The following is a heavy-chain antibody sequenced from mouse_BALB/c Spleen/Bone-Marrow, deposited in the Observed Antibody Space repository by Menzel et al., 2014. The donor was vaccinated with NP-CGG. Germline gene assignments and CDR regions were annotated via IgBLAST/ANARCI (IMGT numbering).Heavy chain of an antibody. CDR1: GYTFTSSW. Sequence: VQLQESGAELVKPGAPVKLSCKASGYTFTSSWMNWIKQRPGRGLEWIGRIDPSDSETHYNQKFKDKATLTVDKSSSTAYIQLSSLTSEDSAVYYCARDHFYSGNYEFVYWGQGTLVTVSA. CDR3: ARDHFYSGNYEFVY. D-gene: IGHD2-1*01. CDR2: IDPSDSET. V-gene: IGHV1-69*02. J-gene: IGHJ3*01.